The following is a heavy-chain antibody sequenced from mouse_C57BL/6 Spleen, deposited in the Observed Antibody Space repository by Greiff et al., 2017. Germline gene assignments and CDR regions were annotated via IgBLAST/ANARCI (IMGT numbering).Heavy chain of an antibody. CDR2: ISSGSSTI. CDR3: ARPGSNYGYYAMDY. D-gene: IGHD2-5*01. Sequence: EVMLVESGGGLVKPGGSLKLSCAASGFTFSDYGMHWVRQAPEKGLEWVAYISSGSSTIYYADTVKGRFTISRDNAKNTLFLQMTSLRSEDTAMYYCARPGSNYGYYAMDYWGQGTSVTVSS. J-gene: IGHJ4*01. V-gene: IGHV5-17*01. CDR1: GFTFSDYG.